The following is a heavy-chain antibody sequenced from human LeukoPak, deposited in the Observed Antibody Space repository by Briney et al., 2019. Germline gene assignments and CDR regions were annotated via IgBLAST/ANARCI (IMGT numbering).Heavy chain of an antibody. CDR3: ARDDYGGSPYYYYYMDV. D-gene: IGHD4-23*01. J-gene: IGHJ6*03. V-gene: IGHV4-4*07. Sequence: SETLSLTCTVSGGSISSYYWSWIRQPAGKGLEWIGRIYTSGSTNYNPSLKSRVTMSVDTSKNQFSLKLSSVTAADTAVYYCARDDYGGSPYYYYYMDVWGKGTTVTVPS. CDR2: IYTSGST. CDR1: GGSISSYY.